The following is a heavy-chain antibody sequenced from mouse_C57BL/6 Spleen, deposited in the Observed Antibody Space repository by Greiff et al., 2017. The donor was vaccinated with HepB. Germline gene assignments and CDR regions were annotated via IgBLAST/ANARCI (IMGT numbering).Heavy chain of an antibody. CDR1: GYTFTSYW. CDR3: ARCHSEVVDPYYYAMDY. Sequence: VQLQQSGAELVMPGASVKLSCKASGYTFTSYWMHWVKQRPGQGLEWIGAIDPSDSYTNYNQKFKGKSTLTVDKSSSTAYMQLSRLTSEDSAVFYCARCHSEVVDPYYYAMDYWGQGTSVTVSS. D-gene: IGHD1-1*01. V-gene: IGHV1-69*01. CDR2: IDPSDSYT. J-gene: IGHJ4*01.